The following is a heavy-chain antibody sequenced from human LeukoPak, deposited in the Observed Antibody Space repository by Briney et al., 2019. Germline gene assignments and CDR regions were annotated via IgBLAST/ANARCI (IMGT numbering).Heavy chain of an antibody. D-gene: IGHD1-26*01. Sequence: ASVKVSCKASGGTFSSYAISWVRQAPGQGLEWMGGIIPIFGTANYAQKFQGRVTITADESTSTTYMELSSLRSEDTAVYYCARRGSPMPYDAFDIWGQGTMVTVSS. V-gene: IGHV1-69*13. J-gene: IGHJ3*02. CDR3: ARRGSPMPYDAFDI. CDR1: GGTFSSYA. CDR2: IIPIFGTA.